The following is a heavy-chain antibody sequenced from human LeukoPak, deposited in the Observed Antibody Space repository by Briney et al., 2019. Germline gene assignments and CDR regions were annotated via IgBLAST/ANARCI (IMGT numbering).Heavy chain of an antibody. CDR1: GGSISSYY. V-gene: IGHV4-59*01. J-gene: IGHJ4*02. CDR2: IYYSGTT. CDR3: GRGVYIAAAQYGY. Sequence: SEALSLTCTVSGGSISSYYWGWIRQPPGKGLEWIGYIYYSGTTNYNPSLKSRVTISVDTSKNQFSLKLSSVTAADTAVYYCGRGVYIAAAQYGYWGQGTLVTVSS. D-gene: IGHD6-13*01.